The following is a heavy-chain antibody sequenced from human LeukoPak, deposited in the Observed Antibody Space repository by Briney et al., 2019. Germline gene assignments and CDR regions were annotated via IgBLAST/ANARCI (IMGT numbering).Heavy chain of an antibody. V-gene: IGHV4-59*08. CDR3: AGLTTTAWYFDL. D-gene: IGHD1-26*01. J-gene: IGHJ2*01. CDR2: VHYRGTT. CDR1: GASISTYY. Sequence: SETLSLTCTVSGASISTYYWDWMRQAPGKGPEWIGYVHYRGTTSYNPSLWSRVTISLDTSNYQFSLKLTSVTAADTAVYYCAGLTTTAWYFDLWGRGTLVTVSS.